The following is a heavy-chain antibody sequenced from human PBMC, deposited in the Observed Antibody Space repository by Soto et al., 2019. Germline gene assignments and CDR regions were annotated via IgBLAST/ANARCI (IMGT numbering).Heavy chain of an antibody. D-gene: IGHD3-16*02. Sequence: SETLSLTCAVYGGSFSGYYWSWIRQPPGKGLEWIGEINHSGSTNYNPSLKSRVTISVDTSKNQFSLKLSSVTAADTAVYYCARVQLYDYIWGSYRYSAFDIWGQGTMVTVSS. CDR2: INHSGST. V-gene: IGHV4-34*01. CDR1: GGSFSGYY. CDR3: ARVQLYDYIWGSYRYSAFDI. J-gene: IGHJ3*02.